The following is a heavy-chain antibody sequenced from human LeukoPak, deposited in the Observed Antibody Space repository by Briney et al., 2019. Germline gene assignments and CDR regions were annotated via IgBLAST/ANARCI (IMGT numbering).Heavy chain of an antibody. V-gene: IGHV3-48*03. CDR1: GFTLSSYE. CDR3: ASLLRSSGYYY. CDR2: ISRSGVTI. Sequence: GGSLRLSCAASGFTLSSYEMNWVRQAPGKGLEWVSYISRSGVTIYYADSVKGRFTVSRDNAKNSLYLQMNSLRGEDTAVYYCASLLRSSGYYYWGQGTLVTVSS. J-gene: IGHJ4*02. D-gene: IGHD3-22*01.